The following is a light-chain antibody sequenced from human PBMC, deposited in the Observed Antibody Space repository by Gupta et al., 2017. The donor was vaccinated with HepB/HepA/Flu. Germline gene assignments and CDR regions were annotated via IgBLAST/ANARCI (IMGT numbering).Light chain of an antibody. CDR2: MGS. CDR3: RQALQTPLT. Sequence: DIVMTQSPLSLPVTPGEPASISCRSSQSLLHRNGNNYLDWYLQKPGQSPRLLIYMGSNRASGVPDRFSGSGSGTYFTLKISRVEAEDVGIYYYRQALQTPLTFGGGTKVEIK. CDR1: QSLLHRNGNNY. J-gene: IGKJ4*01. V-gene: IGKV2-28*01.